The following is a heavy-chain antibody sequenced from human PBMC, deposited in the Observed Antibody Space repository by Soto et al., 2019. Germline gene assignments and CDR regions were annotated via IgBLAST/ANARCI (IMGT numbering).Heavy chain of an antibody. Sequence: PGESLKISCKGSGYSFTSYWISWVRQTPGKGLEWIGIIYPGDSDTRYSPSFQGQVTISADKSISTAYLQWSSLKASDTAMYYCARLNTAMVSYYYGMDVWGQGTTVTVSS. CDR1: GYSFTSYW. J-gene: IGHJ6*02. CDR2: IYPGDSDT. D-gene: IGHD5-18*01. V-gene: IGHV5-51*01. CDR3: ARLNTAMVSYYYGMDV.